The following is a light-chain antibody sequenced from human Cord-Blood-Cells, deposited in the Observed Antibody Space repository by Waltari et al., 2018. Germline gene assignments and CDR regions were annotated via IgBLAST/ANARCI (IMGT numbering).Light chain of an antibody. CDR2: GAS. CDR1: QSVSSSY. J-gene: IGKJ3*01. CDR3: QQYGSGPLT. Sequence: EIVLTQSPGTLSLSPGERASLSCRASQSVSSSYLAWYQQKPGQAPKLHIYGASSSATGIPDRFSGSGSGTDFTLTIRRLEPKDFAVYYCQQYGSGPLTVGPGTRVDIK. V-gene: IGKV3-20*01.